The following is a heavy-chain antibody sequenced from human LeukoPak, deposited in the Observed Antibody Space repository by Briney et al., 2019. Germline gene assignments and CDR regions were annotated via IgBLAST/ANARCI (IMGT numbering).Heavy chain of an antibody. CDR2: MNPNSGNT. CDR3: ARGYFRVLPLYNYGMDV. V-gene: IGHV1-8*01. D-gene: IGHD2/OR15-2a*01. J-gene: IGHJ6*02. CDR1: GYTFTSYD. Sequence: ASVRVSCKASGYTFTSYDINWVRQATGQGLEWMGWMNPNSGNTGYAQKFQGRVTMTRNTSISTAYMELSSLRSEDTAVYYCARGYFRVLPLYNYGMDVWGQGTTVTVSS.